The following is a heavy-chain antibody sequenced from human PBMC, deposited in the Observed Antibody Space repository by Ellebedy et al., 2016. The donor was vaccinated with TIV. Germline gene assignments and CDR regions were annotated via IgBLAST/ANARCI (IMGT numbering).Heavy chain of an antibody. J-gene: IGHJ5*02. V-gene: IGHV3-74*01. Sequence: GESLKISCVSSGFTFSFHWMHWVRQDPGKGLVWVARIGSEGYSISSADSVKGGFTISRDNAKNTRFLQLSSLGVEDTAIYYCARESVEVVNLDRWGQGTLVTVSS. CDR3: ARESVEVVNLDR. CDR1: GFTFSFHW. D-gene: IGHD2-15*01. CDR2: IGSEGYSI.